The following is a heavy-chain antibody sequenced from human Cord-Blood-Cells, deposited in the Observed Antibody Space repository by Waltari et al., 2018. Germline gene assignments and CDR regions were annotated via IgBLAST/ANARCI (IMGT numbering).Heavy chain of an antibody. CDR1: GGTFSSSA. D-gene: IGHD1-26*01. V-gene: IGHV1-69*01. Sequence: QVQLVQSGAEVKKPGSSVKVSCKASGGTFSSSAISWVRQPPGQGLEWMGGIIPIFGTANYAQKFQGRVTITADESTSTAYMELSSLRSEDTAVYYCARGLSGSYYHYYYGMDVWGQGTTVTVSS. J-gene: IGHJ6*02. CDR3: ARGLSGSYYHYYYGMDV. CDR2: IIPIFGTA.